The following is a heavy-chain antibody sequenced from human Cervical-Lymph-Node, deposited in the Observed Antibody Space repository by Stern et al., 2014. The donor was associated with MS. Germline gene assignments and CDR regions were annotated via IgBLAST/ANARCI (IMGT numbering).Heavy chain of an antibody. CDR2: INSDGSST. CDR3: ARESPGPPSMDV. J-gene: IGHJ6*02. V-gene: IGHV3-74*01. D-gene: IGHD1-14*01. Sequence: EVQLVESGGGLVQPGGSLRLSCAASGFTFSSHWMHWVRQVPGKGLVWVSRINSDGSSTFYADSVKGRFTISRDNAKNTLYLQMNSLRAEDTAVYYCARESPGPPSMDVWGQGTTVTVS. CDR1: GFTFSSHW.